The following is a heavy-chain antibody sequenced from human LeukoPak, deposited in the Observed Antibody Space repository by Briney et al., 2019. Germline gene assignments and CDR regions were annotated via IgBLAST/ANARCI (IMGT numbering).Heavy chain of an antibody. D-gene: IGHD6-19*01. CDR2: INPNSGFA. CDR3: ARGQQWLEAFDY. Sequence: ASVKVSCKASGYTFTGYYIHWVRQAPGQGLQWMGWINPNSGFAHYPQNFQGRLTMTRDTSISTVYMELRRLRSDDTAVYYCARGQQWLEAFDYWGLGTLVTVSS. CDR1: GYTFTGYY. J-gene: IGHJ4*02. V-gene: IGHV1-2*02.